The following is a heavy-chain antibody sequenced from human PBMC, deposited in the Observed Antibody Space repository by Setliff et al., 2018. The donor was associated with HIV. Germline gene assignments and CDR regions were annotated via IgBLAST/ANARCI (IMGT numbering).Heavy chain of an antibody. J-gene: IGHJ6*02. D-gene: IGHD2-15*01. Sequence: SETLSLTCTVSGGSISSYYWSWIRQPPGKGLEWIGYIYYSGSTNYNPSLKSRVTISVDTSKNQFSLKLSSVTAADAAVYYCALGYCSGGSPERLRDYYGMDVWGQGTTVTVSS. CDR3: ALGYCSGGSPERLRDYYGMDV. CDR1: GGSISSYY. V-gene: IGHV4-59*01. CDR2: IYYSGST.